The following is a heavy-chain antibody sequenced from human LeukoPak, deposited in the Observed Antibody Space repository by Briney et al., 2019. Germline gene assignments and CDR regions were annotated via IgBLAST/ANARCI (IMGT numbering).Heavy chain of an antibody. CDR3: ARAPDRGRQHEDY. J-gene: IGHJ4*02. D-gene: IGHD1-1*01. CDR1: GFTFSDYY. Sequence: GGSLRLSCGASGFTFSDYYMSWIRQAPGKGLEWVSYISSSGSTIYYADSVKGRFTISRDNAKNSLYLQMNSLRAEDTAVYYCARAPDRGRQHEDYWGQGTLVTVSS. CDR2: ISSSGSTI. V-gene: IGHV3-11*04.